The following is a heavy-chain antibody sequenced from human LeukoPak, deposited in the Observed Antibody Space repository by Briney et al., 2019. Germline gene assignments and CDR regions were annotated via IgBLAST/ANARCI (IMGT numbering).Heavy chain of an antibody. V-gene: IGHV4-31*03. D-gene: IGHD3-22*01. CDR3: ARGSYDSSGYETLPDY. Sequence: SETLSLTCTVSGGSISSGGYYWSWIRQHPGKGLEWIGYIYYSGSTYYNPSLKSRVTISVDTSKNQFSLKLSSVTAADTAVYYCARGSYDSSGYETLPDYWGQGTLVTVSS. CDR2: IYYSGST. CDR1: GGSISSGGYY. J-gene: IGHJ4*02.